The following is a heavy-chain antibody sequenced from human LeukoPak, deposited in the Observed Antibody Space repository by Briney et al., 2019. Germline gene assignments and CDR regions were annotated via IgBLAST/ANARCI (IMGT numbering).Heavy chain of an antibody. Sequence: ASVKVSCKASGYTFTGYYMHWVRQAPGQGLEWMGRVNPNSGGTNYAQKFQGRVTMTRDTSISTAYMELSRLRSDDTAVYYCARVSSPLQYNWFDPGAREPWSPSPQ. V-gene: IGHV1-2*06. CDR1: GYTFTGYY. CDR3: ARVSSPLQYNWFDP. CDR2: VNPNSGGT. J-gene: IGHJ5*02. D-gene: IGHD1-14*01.